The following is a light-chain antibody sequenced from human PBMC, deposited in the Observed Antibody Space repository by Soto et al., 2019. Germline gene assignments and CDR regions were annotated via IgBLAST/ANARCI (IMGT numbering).Light chain of an antibody. CDR2: KAS. J-gene: IGKJ1*01. CDR3: LQYETYWT. CDR1: HTISDW. Sequence: DIQMTQSPSTLSASIGDRVTITCRASHTISDWLAWHQQKPGKAPKLLIYKASSLESGVPSRFSGSGSGTEFTLTISSLQPDDFATYYCLQYETYWTFGQGTKVDI. V-gene: IGKV1-5*03.